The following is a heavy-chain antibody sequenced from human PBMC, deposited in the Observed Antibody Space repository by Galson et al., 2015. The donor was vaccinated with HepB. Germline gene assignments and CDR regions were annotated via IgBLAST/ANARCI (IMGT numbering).Heavy chain of an antibody. Sequence: SLRLSCAASGFTFSNFAMSWVRQAPGKGLEWVSSVDGSVGSTYYADSVKGRFTISRDDSKNTLYLQLNSLRAEDTAVYHCAKRSCTSGSCFFFYYWGQGTLVTVSS. D-gene: IGHD2-15*01. CDR3: AKRSCTSGSCFFFYY. V-gene: IGHV3-23*01. CDR2: VDGSVGST. CDR1: GFTFSNFA. J-gene: IGHJ4*02.